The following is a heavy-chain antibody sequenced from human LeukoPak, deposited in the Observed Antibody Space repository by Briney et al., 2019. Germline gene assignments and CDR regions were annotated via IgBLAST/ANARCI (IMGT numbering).Heavy chain of an antibody. CDR2: IIPIFGTA. Sequence: SVKVSRKASGYTFTNYGISWVRQAPGQGLEWMGGIIPIFGTANYAQKFQGRVTITADESTSTAYMELSSLRSEDTAAYYCASSRGCSSTSCYFNWGQGTLVTVSS. CDR3: ASSRGCSSTSCYFN. CDR1: GYTFTNYG. D-gene: IGHD2-2*01. J-gene: IGHJ4*02. V-gene: IGHV1-69*13.